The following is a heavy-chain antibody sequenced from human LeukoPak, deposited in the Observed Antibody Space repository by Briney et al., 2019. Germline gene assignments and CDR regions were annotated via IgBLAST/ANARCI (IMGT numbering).Heavy chain of an antibody. CDR3: ARAPVASLRSGWYLRRWFDP. V-gene: IGHV4-39*07. J-gene: IGHJ5*02. D-gene: IGHD6-19*01. CDR2: LYYSGTT. Sequence: PSETLSLTCTVAGGSISSSLYYWGWIRQPPGKGLEWIGSLYYSGTTHYNVSRKALLTMSIDTSKHKFYLQLSSVTAADTAVYYCARAPVASLRSGWYLRRWFDPWGQGTLVTVSS. CDR1: GGSISSSLYY.